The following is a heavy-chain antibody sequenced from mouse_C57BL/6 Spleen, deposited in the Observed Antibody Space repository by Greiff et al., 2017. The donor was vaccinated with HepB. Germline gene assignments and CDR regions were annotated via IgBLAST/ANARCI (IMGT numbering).Heavy chain of an antibody. CDR2: FHPNSGST. Sequence: QVQLQQPGAELVKPGASVKLSCKASGYTFTSYWVPWVKQRPGQGLEWIEMFHPNSGSTNYNVKFKSKATLTVDKSSSKAYMQISSLTSEDSAVYYCARDGRRSYFDGWGTGTTVTVSS. V-gene: IGHV1-64*01. J-gene: IGHJ1*03. D-gene: IGHD1-1*01. CDR3: ARDGRRSYFDG. CDR1: GYTFTSYW.